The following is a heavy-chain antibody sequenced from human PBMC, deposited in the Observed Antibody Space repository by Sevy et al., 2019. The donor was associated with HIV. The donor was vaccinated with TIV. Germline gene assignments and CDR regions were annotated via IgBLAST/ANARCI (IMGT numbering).Heavy chain of an antibody. V-gene: IGHV3-23*01. Sequence: GGSLRLSCAASGFTFSSYAMSWVRQAPGKGLEWVSAISGSGGSTYYADSVKGRFTISRDNSKNTLYLQMNSLRAEDTAVYYCAKIHYYDVGYYYGMDVWGHGTTVTVSS. CDR3: AKIHYYDVGYYYGMDV. J-gene: IGHJ6*02. CDR1: GFTFSSYA. D-gene: IGHD3-22*01. CDR2: ISGSGGST.